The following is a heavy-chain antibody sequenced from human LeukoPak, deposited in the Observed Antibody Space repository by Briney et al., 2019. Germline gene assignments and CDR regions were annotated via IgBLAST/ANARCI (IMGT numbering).Heavy chain of an antibody. CDR1: GGSFSGYY. CDR3: ARGRLFDY. CDR2: INHSGST. Sequence: TSETLPLTCAVYGGSFSGYYWSWIRQPPGKGLEWIGEINHSGSTNYNPSLKSRVTISVDTSKNQFSLKLSSVTAADTAVYYCARGRLFDYWGQGTLVTVSS. V-gene: IGHV4-34*01. D-gene: IGHD6-19*01. J-gene: IGHJ4*02.